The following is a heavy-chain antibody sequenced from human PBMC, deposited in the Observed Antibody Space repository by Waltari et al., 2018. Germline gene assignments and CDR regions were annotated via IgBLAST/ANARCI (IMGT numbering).Heavy chain of an antibody. CDR1: GGTFSNYA. Sequence: QVQLVQSGPEMKKPGSSVKVSCKFSGGTFSNYAISWVRQAPGQGLEWMGGFRLIFGDADYAQKFQGRLTITADESTSTAYLDLSSVTSDDTAVYYCARVGATVFDHWGQGTQVTVSS. D-gene: IGHD3-16*01. V-gene: IGHV1-69*01. J-gene: IGHJ4*02. CDR3: ARVGATVFDH. CDR2: FRLIFGDA.